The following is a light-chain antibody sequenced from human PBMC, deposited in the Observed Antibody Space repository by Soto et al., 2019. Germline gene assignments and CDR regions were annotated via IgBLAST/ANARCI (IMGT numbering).Light chain of an antibody. J-gene: IGLJ2*01. V-gene: IGLV2-14*01. CDR1: SNDVGGYNY. CDR3: SSYTSSSTLVV. Sequence: QSALTQPASVSGSPGQSITISCTGTSNDVGGYNYVSWYQQHPGKAPKLMIYDVSNRPSGVSNRFSGSKSDSTASLTISGLQAEDEADYYCSSYTSSSTLVVFGGGTKLTVL. CDR2: DVS.